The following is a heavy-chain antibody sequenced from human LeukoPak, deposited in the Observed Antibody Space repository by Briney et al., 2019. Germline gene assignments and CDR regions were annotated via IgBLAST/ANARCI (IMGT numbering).Heavy chain of an antibody. V-gene: IGHV1-2*02. CDR3: ARVPVMAYDSSGYYYRGFDY. D-gene: IGHD3-22*01. Sequence: GASVKVSCKASGYTFTGYYMHWVRQAPGQGLEWMGWINPNSGGTNYAQKFQGRVTMTRDTSISTAYMELSRLRSDDTAVYYCARVPVMAYDSSGYYYRGFDYWGQGTLVTVSP. J-gene: IGHJ4*02. CDR2: INPNSGGT. CDR1: GYTFTGYY.